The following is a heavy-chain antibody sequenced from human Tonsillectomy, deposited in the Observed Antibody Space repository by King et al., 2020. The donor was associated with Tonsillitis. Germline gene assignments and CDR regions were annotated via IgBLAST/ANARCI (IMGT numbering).Heavy chain of an antibody. V-gene: IGHV2-70*11. J-gene: IGHJ6*03. CDR3: ARTHGSSVYYYYMDV. Sequence: VTLKESGPALVKPTQTLTLTCTFSGFSLSTSGMCVTWIRQPPGKALEWLARIDWDEDKYYSTSLKTRLTISKDTSKNQVVLTMTNMDPVDTATYYCARTHGSSVYYYYMDVWGKGTTVTVSS. D-gene: IGHD6-6*01. CDR1: GFSLSTSGMC. CDR2: IDWDEDK.